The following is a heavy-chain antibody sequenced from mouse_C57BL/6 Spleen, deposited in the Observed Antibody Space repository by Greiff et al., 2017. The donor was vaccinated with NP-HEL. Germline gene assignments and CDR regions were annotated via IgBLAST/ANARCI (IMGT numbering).Heavy chain of an antibody. CDR1: GFTFSNYW. J-gene: IGHJ3*01. CDR2: IRLKSDNYAT. D-gene: IGHD2-5*01. Sequence: EVMLVESGGGLVQPGGSMKLSCVASGFTFSNYWMNWVRQSPEKGLEWVAQIRLKSDNYATHYAESVKGRFTISRDDSKSSVYLQMNNLRAEDTGIYYCTGYSNYVRLFAYWGQGTLVTVSA. V-gene: IGHV6-3*01. CDR3: TGYSNYVRLFAY.